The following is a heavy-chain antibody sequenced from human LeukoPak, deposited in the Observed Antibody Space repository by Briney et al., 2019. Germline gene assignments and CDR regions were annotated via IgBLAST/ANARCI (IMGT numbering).Heavy chain of an antibody. V-gene: IGHV3-74*01. CDR1: GFTFSSYW. J-gene: IGHJ4*02. Sequence: GRSLRLSCAASGFTFSSYWMHWVRQAPGKELVWVSRINTDGSSTSYADSVKGRFTISRDNAKNTLYLQMNSLRAEDTAVYYCARVGASGGYSGYGDFDYWGQGTLVTVSS. D-gene: IGHD5-12*01. CDR2: INTDGSST. CDR3: ARVGASGGYSGYGDFDY.